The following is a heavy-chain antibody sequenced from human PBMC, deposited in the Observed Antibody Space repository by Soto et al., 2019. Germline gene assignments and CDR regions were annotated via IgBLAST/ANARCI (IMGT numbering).Heavy chain of an antibody. Sequence: QVQLVESGGGVVQPGRSLRLSCAASGFTFSSYAMHWVRQAPGKGLEWVAVISYDGSNKYYADSVKGRFTISRDNSKNTLYLQMNSLRAEDTAVYYCARALGPGIQLWADSGSYYYYGMDVWGQGTTVTVSS. J-gene: IGHJ6*02. D-gene: IGHD5-18*01. V-gene: IGHV3-30-3*01. CDR3: ARALGPGIQLWADSGSYYYYGMDV. CDR2: ISYDGSNK. CDR1: GFTFSSYA.